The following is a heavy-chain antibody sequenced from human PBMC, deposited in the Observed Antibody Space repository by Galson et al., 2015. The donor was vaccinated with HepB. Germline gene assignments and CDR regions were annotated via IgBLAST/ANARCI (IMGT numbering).Heavy chain of an antibody. Sequence: ETLSLTCAVYGGSFSGYYWSWIRQPPGKGLEWIGEINHSGSTNYNPSLKSRVTISVDTSKNQFSLKLSSVTAADTAVYYCARGGIVVVITLDYWGQGTLVTVSS. V-gene: IGHV4-34*01. J-gene: IGHJ4*02. D-gene: IGHD3-22*01. CDR2: INHSGST. CDR1: GGSFSGYY. CDR3: ARGGIVVVITLDY.